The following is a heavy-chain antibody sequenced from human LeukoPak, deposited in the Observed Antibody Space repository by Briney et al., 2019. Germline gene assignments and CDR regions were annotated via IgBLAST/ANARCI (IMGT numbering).Heavy chain of an antibody. CDR3: ARDRKFQLAGYYYYYMDV. D-gene: IGHD6-19*01. V-gene: IGHV1-18*01. CDR1: GYTFTSYG. CDR2: ISAYNGNT. Sequence: ASVKVSCKASGYTFTSYGISWVRQAPGQGLVWMGWISAYNGNTNYAQKLQGRVTMTTDTSTSTAYMELRSLRSDDTAVYYCARDRKFQLAGYYYYYMDVWGKGTTVTVSS. J-gene: IGHJ6*03.